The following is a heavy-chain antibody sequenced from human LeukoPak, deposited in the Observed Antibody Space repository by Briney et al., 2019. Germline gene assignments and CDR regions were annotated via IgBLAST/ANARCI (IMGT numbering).Heavy chain of an antibody. CDR1: GITFSSYA. CDR2: ISGSGGST. Sequence: GGSLRLSCAASGITFSSYAMSWVRQAPGKGLEWVPAISGSGGSTYYADSVKGRFTISRDNSKNTLYLQMNSLRAEDTAVYYCAKDLGEYSSGWYVYYYYYYGMDVWGQGTTVTVSS. D-gene: IGHD6-19*01. CDR3: AKDLGEYSSGWYVYYYYYYGMDV. J-gene: IGHJ6*02. V-gene: IGHV3-23*01.